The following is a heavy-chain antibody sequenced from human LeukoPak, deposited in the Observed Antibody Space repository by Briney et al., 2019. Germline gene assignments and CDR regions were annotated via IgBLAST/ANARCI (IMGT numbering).Heavy chain of an antibody. CDR1: GGSISSGGYY. Sequence: SQTLSLTCTVSGGSISSGGYYWSWIRQPPGKGLEWIGYIYYSGSTNYNPSLKSRVTISVDTSKNQFSLKLSSVTAADTAMYYCARHWDSSAYLNWFDPWGQGTLVSVSS. CDR3: ARHWDSSAYLNWFDP. V-gene: IGHV4-61*08. CDR2: IYYSGST. J-gene: IGHJ5*02. D-gene: IGHD3-22*01.